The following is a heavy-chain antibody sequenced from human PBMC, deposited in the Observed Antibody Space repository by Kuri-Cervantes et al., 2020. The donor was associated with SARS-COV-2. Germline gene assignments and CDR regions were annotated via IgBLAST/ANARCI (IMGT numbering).Heavy chain of an antibody. Sequence: SETLSLTCAVYGGSFSGYYWSWIRQPPGKGLEWIGEINHSGSTNYNPSLKSRVTISGDTSKNQVSLKLSSVTAADTAVYYCASQDDTSGFYYAYDYWGQGTLVTVSS. CDR2: INHSGST. CDR3: ASQDDTSGFYYAYDY. J-gene: IGHJ4*02. CDR1: GGSFSGYY. V-gene: IGHV4-34*01. D-gene: IGHD3-22*01.